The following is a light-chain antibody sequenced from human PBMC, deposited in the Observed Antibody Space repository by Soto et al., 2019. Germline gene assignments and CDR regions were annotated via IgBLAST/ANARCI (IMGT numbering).Light chain of an antibody. CDR3: QQRSNWWT. J-gene: IGKJ1*01. V-gene: IGKV3-11*01. CDR1: QSVSSY. CDR2: DAS. Sequence: EILLTQSPATLSLSLGERATLSCRASQSVSSYLAWYQQKPGQAPRLLIYDASNRATGIPARFSGSGSGTDFTLTISSLEPEDFAVYYCQQRSNWWTVGQGTKVDIK.